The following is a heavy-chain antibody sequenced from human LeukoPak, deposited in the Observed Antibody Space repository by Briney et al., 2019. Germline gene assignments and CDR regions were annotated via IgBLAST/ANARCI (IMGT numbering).Heavy chain of an antibody. CDR2: IIPIFGTA. V-gene: IGHV1-69*13. D-gene: IGHD3-16*02. J-gene: IGHJ4*02. Sequence: ASVKVSCKASGGTFSSYAISWVRQAPGQGLEWMGGIIPIFGTANYAQKFQGRVTITADESTSTAYMELSSLRSEDTAVYYCARGLITFGGVIAPELDYWGQGTLVTVSS. CDR3: ARGLITFGGVIAPELDY. CDR1: GGTFSSYA.